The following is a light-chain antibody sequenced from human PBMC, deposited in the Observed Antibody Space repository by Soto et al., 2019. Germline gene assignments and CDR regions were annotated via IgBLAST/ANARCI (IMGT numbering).Light chain of an antibody. V-gene: IGKV3-11*01. Sequence: EIVLTQSPGTLSLSPGERATLSCRASQSVRSYLAWYQQKPGQAPRLLLYDASTRATGIPARFSGSGSGTDFTLTISSLEPEDFAVYYCHQRSNWPRTFGGGTKVDIK. J-gene: IGKJ4*01. CDR1: QSVRSY. CDR2: DAS. CDR3: HQRSNWPRT.